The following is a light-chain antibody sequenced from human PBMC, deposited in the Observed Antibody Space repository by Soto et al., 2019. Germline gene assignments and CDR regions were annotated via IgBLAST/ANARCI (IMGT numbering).Light chain of an antibody. CDR2: GAS. V-gene: IGKV3-15*01. CDR3: QQYNNSPQT. J-gene: IGKJ1*01. Sequence: EIVMTQSPATLSVSPGERATLSCRASQSVSSNLAWYQQKPGQAPRLLIYGASTRATGIPARFSGSGSGTEFTLTISRLQSEDFAVYYCQQYNNSPQTFGQGTKLEIK. CDR1: QSVSSN.